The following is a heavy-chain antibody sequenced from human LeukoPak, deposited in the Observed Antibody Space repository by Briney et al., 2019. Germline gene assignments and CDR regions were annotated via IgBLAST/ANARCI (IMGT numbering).Heavy chain of an antibody. CDR3: ARNVGWYSQDS. CDR2: IYGSGST. Sequence: SETLSLTCTVSGDSLSSNYWSWIRHPPGKGLEWIGYIYGSGSTHYDPSPRSRVTISEDTSKNQFPLKLTSVTAADTAVYYCARNVGWYSQDSWGQGTLVTVSS. V-gene: IGHV4-59*08. CDR1: GDSLSSNY. J-gene: IGHJ4*02. D-gene: IGHD6-19*01.